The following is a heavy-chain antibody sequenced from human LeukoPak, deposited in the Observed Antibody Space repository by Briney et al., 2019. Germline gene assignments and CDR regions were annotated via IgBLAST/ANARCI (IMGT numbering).Heavy chain of an antibody. CDR2: INHSGNT. D-gene: IGHD6-19*01. J-gene: IGHJ5*02. V-gene: IGHV4-34*01. CDR3: ARGPRKVAGNGFGP. CDR1: GESFSGSF. Sequence: KTSETLSLTCAVFGESFSGSFWSWIRQPPGKGLEWIGEINHSGNTNYNPSLKSRVTVSVDTSKNQFSLRLSSVTAADTAVYYCARGPRKVAGNGFGPWGQGTLVTVSS.